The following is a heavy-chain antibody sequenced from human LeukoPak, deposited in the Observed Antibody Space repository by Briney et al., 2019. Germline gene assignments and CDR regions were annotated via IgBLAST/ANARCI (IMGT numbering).Heavy chain of an antibody. V-gene: IGHV3-21*01. CDR1: GFTFSSYS. D-gene: IGHD6-13*01. Sequence: GGSLRLSCAASGFTFSSYSMNWVRQAPGKGLEWVSSISSSSSYIYYADSVKGRFTISRDNAKNSLYLQMNSLRAEDTAVYYCAGVPGQQLGSHAFDIWGQGTMVTVSS. J-gene: IGHJ3*02. CDR2: ISSSSSYI. CDR3: AGVPGQQLGSHAFDI.